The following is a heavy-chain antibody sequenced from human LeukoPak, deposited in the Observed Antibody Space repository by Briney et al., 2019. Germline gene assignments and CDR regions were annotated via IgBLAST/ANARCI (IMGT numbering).Heavy chain of an antibody. D-gene: IGHD3-10*01. CDR1: GFTFDDYA. Sequence: GGSLRLSCAASGFTFDDYAIHWVRQAPGRGLEWVSLISGDGSSTYYADSVKGRFTISRDNSKNSLYLQMNSLRTEDTALYYCARSKMDRGVDDAFDIWGQGTMVTVSS. V-gene: IGHV3-43*02. CDR3: ARSKMDRGVDDAFDI. CDR2: ISGDGSST. J-gene: IGHJ3*02.